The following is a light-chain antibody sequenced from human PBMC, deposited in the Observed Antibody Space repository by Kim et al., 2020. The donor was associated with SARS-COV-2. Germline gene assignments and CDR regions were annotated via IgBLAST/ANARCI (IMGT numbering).Light chain of an antibody. Sequence: QSALTQPASVSGSPGQSITISCTGTSSDVGSYNLVSWYQQHPGKAPKLMIYEVSKRPSGVSNLFSGSKSGNTASLTISWLQAEDEADYYCCSYAGSSTWVFGGGTQLTVL. CDR3: CSYAGSSTWV. J-gene: IGLJ3*02. CDR2: EVS. CDR1: SSDVGSYNL. V-gene: IGLV2-23*02.